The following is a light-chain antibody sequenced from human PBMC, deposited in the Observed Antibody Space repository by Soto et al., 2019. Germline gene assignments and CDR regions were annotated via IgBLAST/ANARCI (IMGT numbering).Light chain of an antibody. Sequence: DIQMTQSQSSVSASVGDRVTITCRASQGISSWLAWYQQRPGKAPNLLIYGASSLQSGVPSRFSGSGSGTEFTLTISSLQPGDFATYYCQQTDSFPYTFGQGTKLEIK. CDR1: QGISSW. V-gene: IGKV1-12*01. J-gene: IGKJ2*01. CDR2: GAS. CDR3: QQTDSFPYT.